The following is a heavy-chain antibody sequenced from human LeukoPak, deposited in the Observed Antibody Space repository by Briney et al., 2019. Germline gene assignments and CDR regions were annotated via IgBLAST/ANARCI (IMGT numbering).Heavy chain of an antibody. Sequence: PSETLSLTCTVSGGSITSYYWTWIRQPPGKGLEWIGSIYHSGSTYYNPSLKSRVTISLDTSKNQFSLKLSSVTAADTAVYYCARISSIAARLVDYWGQGTLVTVSS. CDR2: IYHSGST. J-gene: IGHJ4*02. V-gene: IGHV4-59*08. D-gene: IGHD6-6*01. CDR1: GGSITSYY. CDR3: ARISSIAARLVDY.